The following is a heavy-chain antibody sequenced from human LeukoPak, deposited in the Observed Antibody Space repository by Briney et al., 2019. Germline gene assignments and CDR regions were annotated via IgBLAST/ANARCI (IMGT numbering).Heavy chain of an antibody. CDR2: ISGSGGST. Sequence: WGSLRLSCAASGFTFSSYAMSWVSQAPGKGLEWVSAISGSGGSTEYVDSVKGRFTISRDNSKNTLYLQMNSLRVEDTAVYYCAKDRGIIPDYWGQGTLVTVSS. J-gene: IGHJ4*02. V-gene: IGHV3-23*01. D-gene: IGHD2-21*01. CDR3: AKDRGIIPDY. CDR1: GFTFSSYA.